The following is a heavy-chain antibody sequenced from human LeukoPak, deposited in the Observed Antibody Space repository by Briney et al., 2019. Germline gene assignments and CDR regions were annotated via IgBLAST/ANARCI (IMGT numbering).Heavy chain of an antibody. D-gene: IGHD3-22*01. Sequence: PSETLSLTCTVSGGSISSSSYYWGWIRQPPGKGLEWIGSIYYSGSTNYNPSLKSRVTISVDTSKNQFSLKLSSVTAADTAVYYCARRVRYYYDSSGYFPKWGQGTLVTVSS. CDR1: GGSISSSSYY. V-gene: IGHV4-39*07. CDR3: ARRVRYYYDSSGYFPK. J-gene: IGHJ4*02. CDR2: IYYSGST.